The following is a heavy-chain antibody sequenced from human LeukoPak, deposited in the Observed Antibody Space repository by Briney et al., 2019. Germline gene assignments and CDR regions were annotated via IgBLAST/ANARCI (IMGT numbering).Heavy chain of an antibody. Sequence: SETLSLICTVSGGSISSYYWSWIRQPPGKRLEWIGYIYYSGSTNYNPSLKSRVTISVDTSKNQFSLRLSSVTAADTAVYYCTRSGYCSSTSCYNWFDPWGQGTLVTVSS. J-gene: IGHJ5*02. CDR2: IYYSGST. CDR3: TRSGYCSSTSCYNWFDP. V-gene: IGHV4-59*08. D-gene: IGHD2-2*01. CDR1: GGSISSYY.